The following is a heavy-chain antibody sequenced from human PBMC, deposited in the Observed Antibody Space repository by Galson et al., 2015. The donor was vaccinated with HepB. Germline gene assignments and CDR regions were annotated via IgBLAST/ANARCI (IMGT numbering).Heavy chain of an antibody. Sequence: SLRLSCAASGFTFSDYYMTWIRQAPGKGLEWVSYIDPSGSVAYYGDSVKGRFSMSRDNTKNSVYLQMNSLSAEDTALYYCAKDRGKTGSSPNAGAFDIWGQGTMVTVSS. D-gene: IGHD2-8*01. V-gene: IGHV3-11*01. CDR1: GFTFSDYY. CDR3: AKDRGKTGSSPNAGAFDI. CDR2: IDPSGSVA. J-gene: IGHJ3*02.